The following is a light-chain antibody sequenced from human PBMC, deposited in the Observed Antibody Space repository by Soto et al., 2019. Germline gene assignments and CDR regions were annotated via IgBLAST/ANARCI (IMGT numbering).Light chain of an antibody. J-gene: IGLJ1*01. CDR1: SSNIGSND. CDR3: GTWDSSLIAL. Sequence: QSVLTQPPSVSAAPGQKVTISCSGNSSNIGSNDVSWYQQLPGKAPKLLIYENSQRPSGIPDRFSSSKSGTSATLGITRPQTGDEADYYCGTWDSSLIALFGTGTKVTVL. V-gene: IGLV1-51*02. CDR2: ENS.